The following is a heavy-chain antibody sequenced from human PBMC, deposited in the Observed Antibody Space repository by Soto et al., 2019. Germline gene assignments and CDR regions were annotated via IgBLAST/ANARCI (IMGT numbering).Heavy chain of an antibody. D-gene: IGHD3-3*01. J-gene: IGHJ6*02. V-gene: IGHV1-69*01. CDR3: AVSLYGVVLHYYYRMDV. CDR2: AIPMFGSA. Sequence: QVQLVQSGAEVRKPGSSMKVSCKASGGSFTSFAFSWVRQAPGQGLEWMGGAIPMFGSANYAQEFLGRVTFTADESTSTAYMEISGVTFEDTGFYYCAVSLYGVVLHYYYRMDVWGPGTSVTVSS. CDR1: GGSFTSFA.